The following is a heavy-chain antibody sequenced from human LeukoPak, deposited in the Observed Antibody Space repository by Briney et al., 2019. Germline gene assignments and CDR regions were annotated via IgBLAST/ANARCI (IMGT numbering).Heavy chain of an antibody. D-gene: IGHD1-26*01. V-gene: IGHV3-23*01. CDR2: ISGSGGRT. Sequence: GGSLRLSCAASGFTFSSYAMSWVRQAPGKGLEWVSAISGSGGRTYYADSVKGRFTISRDNSKNTLYLHMSSLRAEDTAVYYCAKEYYSGSYGNWFDPWGQGTLVTVSS. J-gene: IGHJ5*02. CDR3: AKEYYSGSYGNWFDP. CDR1: GFTFSSYA.